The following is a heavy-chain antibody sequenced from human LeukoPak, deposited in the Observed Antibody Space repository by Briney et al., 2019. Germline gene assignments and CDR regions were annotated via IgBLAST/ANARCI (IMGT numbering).Heavy chain of an antibody. CDR1: GGSFSGYY. Sequence: PSETLSLTCAVYGGSFSGYYWSWIRQPPGKGLEWIGEINHSGSTNYNPSLKSRVTISVDTSKNQFSLKLSSVTAADTAVYYCARGGRRLLPNNWFDPWGQGTLVTVSS. D-gene: IGHD1-26*01. CDR3: ARGGRRLLPNNWFDP. V-gene: IGHV4-34*01. J-gene: IGHJ5*02. CDR2: INHSGST.